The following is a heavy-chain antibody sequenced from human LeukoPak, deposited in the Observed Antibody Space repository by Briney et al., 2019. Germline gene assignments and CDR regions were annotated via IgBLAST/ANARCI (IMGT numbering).Heavy chain of an antibody. V-gene: IGHV3-21*01. CDR2: ISSSSSYI. CDR3: ARNTGDLLDYYYYYMDV. CDR1: GFSVRSSY. Sequence: PGGSLRLSCAASGFSVRSSYMSWVRQAPGKGLEWVSSISSSSSYIYYADSVKGRFTISRDNAKNSLYLQMNSLRAEDTAVYYCARNTGDLLDYYYYYMDVWGKGTTVTISS. J-gene: IGHJ6*03. D-gene: IGHD7-27*01.